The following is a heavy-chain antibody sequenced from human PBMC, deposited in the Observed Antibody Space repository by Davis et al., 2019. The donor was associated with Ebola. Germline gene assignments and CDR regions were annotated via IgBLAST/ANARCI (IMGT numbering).Heavy chain of an antibody. Sequence: GESLKISCKGSGYSFTSYWTSWVRQMPGKGLEWMGSIDPSDSYTNYSPSFQGHVTISADKSISTAYLQWSSLKASDTAMYYCARRGYCGGDCYKYYYYMDVWGKGATVTVSS. CDR1: GYSFTSYW. J-gene: IGHJ6*03. CDR3: ARRGYCGGDCYKYYYYMDV. D-gene: IGHD2-21*01. CDR2: IDPSDSYT. V-gene: IGHV5-10-1*01.